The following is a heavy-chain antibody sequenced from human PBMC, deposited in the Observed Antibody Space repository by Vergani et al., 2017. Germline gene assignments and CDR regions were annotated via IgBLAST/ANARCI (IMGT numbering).Heavy chain of an antibody. CDR1: GFTFSSYW. CDR3: AKALKYSYGPDAFDI. D-gene: IGHD5-18*01. Sequence: EVQLVESGGGLVQPGGSLRLSCAASGFTFSSYWMSWVRQAPGKGLEWVANIKQDGREKYYVDSVKGRFTISRDNAKNSLYLQMNSLRAEDTAVYYCAKALKYSYGPDAFDIWGQGTMVTVSS. J-gene: IGHJ3*02. V-gene: IGHV3-7*03. CDR2: IKQDGREK.